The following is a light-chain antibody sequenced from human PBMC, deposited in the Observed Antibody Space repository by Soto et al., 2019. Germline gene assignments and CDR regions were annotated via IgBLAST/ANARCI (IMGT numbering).Light chain of an antibody. CDR2: DAS. J-gene: IGKJ4*01. V-gene: IGKV3-11*01. CDR1: QSVGSS. CDR3: QQRSSWPS. Sequence: EIVLTQSPATLSLSPGERATLSCRASQSVGSSLAWYQQKSGQAPRLLIYDASNRASGLPARFSASGSGTDFTLTISSLEPEDFAVYYCQQRSSWPSFGGGTKVEIK.